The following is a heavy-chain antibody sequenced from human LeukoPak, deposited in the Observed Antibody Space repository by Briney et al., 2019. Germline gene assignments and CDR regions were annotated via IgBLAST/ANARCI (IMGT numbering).Heavy chain of an antibody. Sequence: PGGSLRLSCAASGLTFSKYSMTWVRQAPGKGLEWVSFIDTSSTTMYYTDSVKGRFTISRDNAKNSLYLQMNSLRAEDTALYYCAKVFLATHDAFDIWGQGAMVTVSS. CDR2: IDTSSTTM. J-gene: IGHJ3*02. V-gene: IGHV3-48*01. CDR1: GLTFSKYS. CDR3: AKVFLATHDAFDI.